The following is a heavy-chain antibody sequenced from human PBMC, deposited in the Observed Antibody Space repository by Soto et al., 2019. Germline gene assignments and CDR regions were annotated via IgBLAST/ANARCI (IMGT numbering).Heavy chain of an antibody. J-gene: IGHJ1*01. Sequence: QVQLVESGGGVVQPGTSLRVSCVGSGFTFRSYVIHWVRQAPGKGLEWVALTSYDGSDKYYGDSVRGRFTISRDNSRNTVDLQMGSLRLEDTALYYCARGGRTGGFDVWGQGTLVSVSS. D-gene: IGHD3-16*01. CDR2: TSYDGSDK. CDR1: GFTFRSYV. CDR3: ARGGRTGGFDV. V-gene: IGHV3-30*19.